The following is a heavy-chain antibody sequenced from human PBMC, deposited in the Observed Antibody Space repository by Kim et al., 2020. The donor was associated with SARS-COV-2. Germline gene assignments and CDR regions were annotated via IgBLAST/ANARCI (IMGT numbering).Heavy chain of an antibody. CDR3: ARDTTGPSIYYGMDV. D-gene: IGHD1-1*01. CDR2: INPSGGST. CDR1: GYTFTSYY. V-gene: IGHV1-46*01. Sequence: ASVKVSCKASGYTFTSYYMHWVRQAPGQGLEWMGIINPSGGSTSYAQKFQGRVTMTRDTSTSTVYMELSSLRSEDTAVYYCARDTTGPSIYYGMDVWGQGTTVTVSS. J-gene: IGHJ6*02.